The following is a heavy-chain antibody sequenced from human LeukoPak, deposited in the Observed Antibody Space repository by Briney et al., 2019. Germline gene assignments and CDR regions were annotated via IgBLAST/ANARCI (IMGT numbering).Heavy chain of an antibody. CDR3: TTDFRGTNPFAY. CDR2: IRSEVDGGIT. V-gene: IGHV3-15*01. Sequence: GGSLRLSCAVSGFTFTNAWMSWVRQAPGKGLEWVGRIRSEVDGGITDYAAPVKGRSTIPRDDSKNTLYLQLNSLKTEDTAVYYCTTDFRGTNPFAYWGQGTLVTVSS. J-gene: IGHJ4*02. CDR1: GFTFTNAW. D-gene: IGHD3-10*01.